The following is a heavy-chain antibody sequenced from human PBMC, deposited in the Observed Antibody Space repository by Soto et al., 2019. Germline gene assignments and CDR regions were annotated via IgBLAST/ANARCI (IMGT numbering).Heavy chain of an antibody. V-gene: IGHV3-30*18. CDR3: VKPRSSLEWPPFDP. D-gene: IGHD3-3*01. CDR1: GFTFRSYG. J-gene: IGHJ5*02. Sequence: QVKLVESGGGVVQPGRSLRLSCTTSGFTFRSYGMHWVRQAPGKGLEWVAVIRSDGSNRDYVDSVKGRFTISRDNSRRMVYLQMDNLRLEDTAMYYCVKPRSSLEWPPFDPWGQGTLVTVSP. CDR2: IRSDGSNR.